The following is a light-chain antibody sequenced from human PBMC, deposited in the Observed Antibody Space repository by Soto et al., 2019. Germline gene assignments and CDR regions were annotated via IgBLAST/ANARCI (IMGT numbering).Light chain of an antibody. CDR3: AAWDVSLSGVV. CDR2: RNN. Sequence: QPVLTQPPSASGTPGQRVTISCSGSSSNIGSNYVYWYQQLPGTAPKLLIYRNNQRPSGVPDRFSGSKSGTSASLAISGLRSEDEADYYCAAWDVSLSGVVFGGGTKVTVL. J-gene: IGLJ3*02. V-gene: IGLV1-47*01. CDR1: SSNIGSNY.